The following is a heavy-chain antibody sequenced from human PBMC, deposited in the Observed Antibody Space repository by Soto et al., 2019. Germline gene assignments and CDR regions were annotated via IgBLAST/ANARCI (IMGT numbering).Heavy chain of an antibody. CDR1: GGTFSSYA. J-gene: IGHJ6*02. CDR2: IIPIFGTA. Sequence: SVKVSCKASGGTFSSYAISWVRQAPGQGLEWMGGIIPIFGTANYAQKFQGRVTITADKSTSTAYMELSSLRSGDTAVYYCARDKVNYDILTGYSRYYYYYGMDVWGQGTTVTVSS. CDR3: ARDKVNYDILTGYSRYYYYYGMDV. D-gene: IGHD3-9*01. V-gene: IGHV1-69*06.